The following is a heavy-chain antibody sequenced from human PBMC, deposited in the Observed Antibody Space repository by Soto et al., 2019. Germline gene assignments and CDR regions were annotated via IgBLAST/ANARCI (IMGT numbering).Heavy chain of an antibody. CDR3: ARHLAAGDV. Sequence: QVQLVQSGAEVKKPGASVKVSCKASGYTFINYYIHWVRQAPGHGLEWMAIINPTGGSTNYAQKFQGRLTLTMDTSTTTVYMELRSLTSEDTAIYYCARHLAAGDVWGKGTLVTVSS. CDR2: INPTGGST. V-gene: IGHV1-46*01. D-gene: IGHD2-8*02. CDR1: GYTFINYY. J-gene: IGHJ4*02.